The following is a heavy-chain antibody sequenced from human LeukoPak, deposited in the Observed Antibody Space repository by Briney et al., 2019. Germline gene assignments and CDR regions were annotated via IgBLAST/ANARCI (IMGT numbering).Heavy chain of an antibody. D-gene: IGHD6-13*01. V-gene: IGHV4-30-4*08. J-gene: IGHJ4*02. CDR1: GGSISSGDNY. CDR3: ARGDLYSSSWYN. Sequence: KPSETLSLTCTVSGGSISSGDNYWSWIRQPTGKGLEWIGYIYYSGSTYYNPSLKSRVTISVDTSKNQFSLKLSSVTAADTAVYYCARGDLYSSSWYNWGQGTLVTVSS. CDR2: IYYSGST.